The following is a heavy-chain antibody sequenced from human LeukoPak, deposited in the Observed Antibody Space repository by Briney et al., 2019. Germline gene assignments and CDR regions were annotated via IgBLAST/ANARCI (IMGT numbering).Heavy chain of an antibody. CDR3: ARPRMGSTLYYFDS. CDR1: GYTFTSYG. D-gene: IGHD5/OR15-5a*01. Sequence: ASVKVSCKASGYTFTSYGISWVRQAPGQGLEWMGWISAYNGNTNYAQKFQGRVTVSTDTSTSTAYMELRSLRSDDTAIYFCARPRMGSTLYYFDSWGQGTLVTVSS. J-gene: IGHJ4*02. V-gene: IGHV1-18*01. CDR2: ISAYNGNT.